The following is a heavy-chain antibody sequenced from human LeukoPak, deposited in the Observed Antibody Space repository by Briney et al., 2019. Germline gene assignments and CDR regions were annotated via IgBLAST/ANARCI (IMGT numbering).Heavy chain of an antibody. Sequence: SETLSLTCTVSGGSISSSSYYWGWIRQPPGKGLEWIGSIYYSGSTYYNPSLKRRVTISVDTSKNQFSLKLSSATAADTAVYYCASVGYDYVWGSYRLLSWGQGTLVTVSS. V-gene: IGHV4-39*01. D-gene: IGHD3-16*02. CDR2: IYYSGST. J-gene: IGHJ5*02. CDR3: ASVGYDYVWGSYRLLS. CDR1: GGSISSSSYY.